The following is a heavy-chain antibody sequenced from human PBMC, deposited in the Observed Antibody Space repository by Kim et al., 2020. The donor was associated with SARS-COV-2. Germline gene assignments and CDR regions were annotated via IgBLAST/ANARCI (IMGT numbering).Heavy chain of an antibody. Sequence: GGSLRLSCAASGFTFDDYAMHWVRQAPGKGLEWVSLISWDGGSTYYADSVKGRFTISRDNSKNSLYLQMNSLRAEDTALYYCAKEKPGSGMGLDPWGQGTLVTVSS. CDR1: GFTFDDYA. J-gene: IGHJ5*02. D-gene: IGHD6-19*01. CDR2: ISWDGGST. CDR3: AKEKPGSGMGLDP. V-gene: IGHV3-43D*03.